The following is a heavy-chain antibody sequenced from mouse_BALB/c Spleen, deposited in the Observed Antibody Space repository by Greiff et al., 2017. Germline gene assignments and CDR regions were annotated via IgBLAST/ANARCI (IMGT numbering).Heavy chain of an antibody. CDR1: GFTFTDYY. J-gene: IGHJ4*01. V-gene: IGHV7-3*02. D-gene: IGHD1-1*01. Sequence: EVMLVESGGGLVQPGGSLRLSCATSGFTFTDYYMSWVRQPPGKALEWLGFIRNKANGYTTEYSASVKGRFTISRDNSQSILYLQMNTLRAEDSATYYCARENYYGSSYYYAMDYWGQGTSVTVSS. CDR2: IRNKANGYTT. CDR3: ARENYYGSSYYYAMDY.